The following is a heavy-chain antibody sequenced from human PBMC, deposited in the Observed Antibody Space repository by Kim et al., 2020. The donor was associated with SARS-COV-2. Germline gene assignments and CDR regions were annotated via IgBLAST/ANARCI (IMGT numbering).Heavy chain of an antibody. Sequence: GGSLRLSCLGSGFTFNTYALNWIRQAPGKGLQWVAVTSSDGSITIYADSVKGRFTISRDNSKNTVYLQMNSLSVEDTALYFCVREGYASGSIWVFYY. CDR3: VREGYASGSIWVFYY. V-gene: IGHV3-30-3*01. CDR1: GFTFNTYA. J-gene: IGHJ6*01. D-gene: IGHD3-10*01. CDR2: TSSDGSIT.